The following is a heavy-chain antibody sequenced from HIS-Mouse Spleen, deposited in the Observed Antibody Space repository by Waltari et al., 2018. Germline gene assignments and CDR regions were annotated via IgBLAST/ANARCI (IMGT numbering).Heavy chain of an antibody. CDR3: AREIPYSSSWYDWYFDL. CDR1: GGSISSSSYY. V-gene: IGHV4-39*07. J-gene: IGHJ2*01. D-gene: IGHD6-13*01. Sequence: QLQLQESGPGLVKPSETLSLTCTVSGGSISSSSYYWGWIRQPPGKGLGWIGSIYYSGSTYYNPSLQGRVTISVDTSKNQFSRKLSSVTAADTAVYYCAREIPYSSSWYDWYFDLWGRGTLVTVSS. CDR2: IYYSGST.